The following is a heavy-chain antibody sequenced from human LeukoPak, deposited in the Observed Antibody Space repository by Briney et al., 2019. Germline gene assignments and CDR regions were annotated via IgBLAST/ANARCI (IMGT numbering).Heavy chain of an antibody. J-gene: IGHJ4*02. CDR2: IKQDGSEK. D-gene: IGHD3-10*01. Sequence: PGGSLRLSCAASGFTFSSYWMSWVRQAPGKGLEWVANIKQDGSEKYYVDSVKGRFTISRDNAKNSLYLQMNSLRAEDTAVYYCARDTYGSGSYYNGGYWGQGTLVTVSS. V-gene: IGHV3-7*01. CDR1: GFTFSSYW. CDR3: ARDTYGSGSYYNGGY.